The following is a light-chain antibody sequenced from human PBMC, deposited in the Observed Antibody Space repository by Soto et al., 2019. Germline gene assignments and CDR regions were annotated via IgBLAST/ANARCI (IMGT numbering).Light chain of an antibody. CDR1: QTVSSSK. V-gene: IGKV3-20*01. CDR2: GAS. CDR3: QQYGSSPRT. Sequence: EIVLTQSPGTLSLSPGERATLSCRASQTVSSSKLAWYQQKPGQAPKVLIYGASSRATGIPDRFSGSGSGTDFTLTISRLEPEDCAVYYCQQYGSSPRTFGQGTKVEI. J-gene: IGKJ1*01.